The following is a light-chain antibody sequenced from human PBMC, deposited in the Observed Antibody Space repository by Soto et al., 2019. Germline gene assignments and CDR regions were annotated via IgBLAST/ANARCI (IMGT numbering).Light chain of an antibody. V-gene: IGKV1-5*03. Sequence: DIQMTQSPSTLSASVGDRVTITCRASQSISSWLAWYQQKTGKAPKVLIYKASSLETGVPSRFSGSGSGTEFTLTISSLQADDFATYYCQQYNSFSGYTFGQGTKLEIK. CDR3: QQYNSFSGYT. CDR1: QSISSW. CDR2: KAS. J-gene: IGKJ2*01.